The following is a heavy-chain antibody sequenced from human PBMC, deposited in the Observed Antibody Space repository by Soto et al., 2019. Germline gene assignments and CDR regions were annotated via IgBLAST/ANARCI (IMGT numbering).Heavy chain of an antibody. V-gene: IGHV3-43*01. D-gene: IGHD2-15*01. CDR1: GFTFDDYT. CDR2: ISWDGGST. Sequence: LRLSCAASGFTFDDYTMHWVRPAPGKCLEWVSLISWDGGSTYYADSVKGRFTISRDNSKNSLYLQMNSLRTEDTALYYCAKDSGGGTLGAYYYYGMDVWGQGTTVTVSS. J-gene: IGHJ6*02. CDR3: AKDSGGGTLGAYYYYGMDV.